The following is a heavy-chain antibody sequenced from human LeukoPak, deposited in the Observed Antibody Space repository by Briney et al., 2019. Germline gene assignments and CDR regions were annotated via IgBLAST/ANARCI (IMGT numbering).Heavy chain of an antibody. Sequence: ASVKVSCKASGYTFTSYYMHWVRQAPGQGLEWMGIINPSGGGTSYAQRFQGRVTMTRDTSTSTVFMELSSLRSEDTAVYYCARGGLVLARPYYFDYWGQGTVVTVSS. CDR2: INPSGGGT. D-gene: IGHD3-10*01. CDR1: GYTFTSYY. V-gene: IGHV1-46*01. CDR3: ARGGLVLARPYYFDY. J-gene: IGHJ4*02.